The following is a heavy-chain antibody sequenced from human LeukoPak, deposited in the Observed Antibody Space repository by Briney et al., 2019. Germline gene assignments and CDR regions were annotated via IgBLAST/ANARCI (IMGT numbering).Heavy chain of an antibody. D-gene: IGHD4-17*01. Sequence: GASVKVSCKASGYTFTSYGISWVRQAPGQGLEWMGIINPSGGSTSYAQKFQGRVTMTRDTSTSTVYMELSSLRSEDTAVYCCARSMTTVTLYAFDIWGQGTMVTVSS. CDR3: ARSMTTVTLYAFDI. CDR2: INPSGGST. J-gene: IGHJ3*02. CDR1: GYTFTSYG. V-gene: IGHV1-46*03.